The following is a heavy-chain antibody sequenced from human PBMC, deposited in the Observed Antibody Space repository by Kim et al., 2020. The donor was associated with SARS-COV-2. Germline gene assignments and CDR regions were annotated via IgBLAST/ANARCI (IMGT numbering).Heavy chain of an antibody. CDR3: AREGIAARPFDY. CDR2: IIPIFGIA. Sequence: SVKVSCKASGGTFSSYAISWVRQAPGQGLEWMGRIIPIFGIANYAQKFQGRVTITADKSTSTAYMELSSLRSEDTAVYYCAREGIAARPFDYWGQGTLVTVSS. V-gene: IGHV1-69*04. CDR1: GGTFSSYA. J-gene: IGHJ4*02. D-gene: IGHD6-6*01.